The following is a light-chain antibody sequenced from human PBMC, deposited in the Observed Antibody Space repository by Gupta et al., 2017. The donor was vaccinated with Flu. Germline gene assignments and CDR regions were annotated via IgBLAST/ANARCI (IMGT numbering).Light chain of an antibody. CDR3: QQYGGSPAT. CDR2: GAS. CDR1: QSVSSSY. Sequence: GTLSLSPGERATLSCRTSQSVSSSYLAWYQQKPGQAPRLLIYGASSRATGIPDRFSGSGSGTDFTLTISRLEPEDFAVYYCQQYGGSPATLGHGTKVHIK. V-gene: IGKV3-20*01. J-gene: IGKJ3*01.